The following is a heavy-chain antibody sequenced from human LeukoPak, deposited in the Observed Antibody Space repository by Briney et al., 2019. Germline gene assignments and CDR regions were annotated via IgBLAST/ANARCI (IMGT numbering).Heavy chain of an antibody. J-gene: IGHJ4*02. CDR3: ARGLRWFYFDY. CDR2: IYYSGST. V-gene: IGHV4-59*01. D-gene: IGHD4-23*01. Sequence: SETLSLTCTVSGGSISSYYWSWIRQPPGKGLERIGYIYYSGSTNYNPSLKSRVTISVDTSKNQFSLKLSSVTAADTAVYYCARGLRWFYFDYWGQGTLVTVSS. CDR1: GGSISSYY.